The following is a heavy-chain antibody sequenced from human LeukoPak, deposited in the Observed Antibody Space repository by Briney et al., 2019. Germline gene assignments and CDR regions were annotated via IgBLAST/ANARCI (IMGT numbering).Heavy chain of an antibody. V-gene: IGHV4-39*07. J-gene: IGHJ4*02. Sequence: SETLSLTCTVSGGSISSSSYYWGWIRQPPGKGLEWIGSIYYSGSTYYNPSLKSRVTISVDTSKNQFSLKLSSVTAADTAVYYCARARFNLASGAMVRGVIIGMIDYWGQGTLVTVSS. CDR2: IYYSGST. CDR3: ARARFNLASGAMVRGVIIGMIDY. CDR1: GGSISSSSYY. D-gene: IGHD3-10*01.